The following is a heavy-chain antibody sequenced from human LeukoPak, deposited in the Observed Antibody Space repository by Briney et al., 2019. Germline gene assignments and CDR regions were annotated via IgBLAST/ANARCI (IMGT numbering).Heavy chain of an antibody. CDR3: VKDPETYSSRWFDS. V-gene: IGHV3-23*01. J-gene: IGHJ5*01. CDR1: GFTFSNYA. D-gene: IGHD2-21*01. Sequence: GGSLRLSCAASGFTFSNYAMSWVRQAPGKGLEWVSSLSDNGGSPYYADSVKGRFTISRDNSKNTLYLHMNSLRVEDTAVYYCVKDPETYSSRWFDSWGQGTLVTVSS. CDR2: LSDNGGSP.